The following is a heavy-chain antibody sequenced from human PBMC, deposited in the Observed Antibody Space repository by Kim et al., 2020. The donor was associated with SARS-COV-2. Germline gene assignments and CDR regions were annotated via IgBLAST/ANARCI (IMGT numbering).Heavy chain of an antibody. CDR3: ARQSSSSSWLGYYYGMDV. V-gene: IGHV5-10-1*01. Sequence: GESLKISCKGSGYSFTSYWISWVRQMPGKGLEWMGRIDPSDSYTNYSPSFQGHVTISADKSISTAYLQWSSLKASDTAMYYCARQSSSSSWLGYYYGMDVWGQGTTVTVSS. J-gene: IGHJ6*02. CDR2: IDPSDSYT. D-gene: IGHD6-13*01. CDR1: GYSFTSYW.